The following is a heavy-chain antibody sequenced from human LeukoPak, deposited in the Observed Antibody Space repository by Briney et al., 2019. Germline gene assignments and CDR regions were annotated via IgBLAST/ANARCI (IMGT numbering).Heavy chain of an antibody. V-gene: IGHV3-30*02. CDR3: AKGFEFSSDY. CDR1: GFTFSSYG. D-gene: IGHD3-16*01. Sequence: GGSLRLSCAASGFTFSSYGMHWVRQAPGKGLEWVAFIRYDGTNKYYADSVKGRFTISRDNSKNTLYLQMNSLRAEDTAVYYCAKGFEFSSDYWGQGTLVTVSS. CDR2: IRYDGTNK. J-gene: IGHJ4*02.